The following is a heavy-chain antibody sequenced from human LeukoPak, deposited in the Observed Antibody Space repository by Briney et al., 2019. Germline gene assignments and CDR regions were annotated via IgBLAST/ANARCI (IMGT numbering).Heavy chain of an antibody. CDR1: GFTFSSYA. Sequence: GGSLRLSCAASGFTFSSYAMHWVRQAPGKGLERVAVISYDGSNKYYADSVKGRFTISRDNSKNTLYLQMNSLRAEDTAVYYCARDGCSSTSCYVPPPYWGQGTLVTVSS. V-gene: IGHV3-30*04. J-gene: IGHJ4*02. CDR2: ISYDGSNK. CDR3: ARDGCSSTSCYVPPPY. D-gene: IGHD2-2*01.